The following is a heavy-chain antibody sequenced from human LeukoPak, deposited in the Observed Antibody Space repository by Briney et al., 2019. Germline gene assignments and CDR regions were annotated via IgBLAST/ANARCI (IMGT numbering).Heavy chain of an antibody. CDR2: ISAYNGNI. CDR3: ARDGGDIVVVPAAGGHWFDP. V-gene: IGHV1-18*01. J-gene: IGHJ5*02. CDR1: GYTFTNYG. Sequence: ASVKVSCKASGYTFTNYGINWLRQARGQGLEWMGWISAYNGNINYAQKLQGRVTMTTDTSTSTAYMELRSLRSDDTAVYYCARDGGDIVVVPAAGGHWFDPWGQGTLVTVSS. D-gene: IGHD2-2*01.